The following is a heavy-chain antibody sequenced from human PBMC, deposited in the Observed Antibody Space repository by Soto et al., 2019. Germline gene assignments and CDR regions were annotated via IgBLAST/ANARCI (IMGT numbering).Heavy chain of an antibody. Sequence: SETLSLTCTVSGGSISSGDYYWSWIRQPPGKGLEWIGYIYYSGSTYYNPSLKSRVTISVDTSKNQFSLKLSSVTAADTAVYYCASGEYAYSNYYWFDPWGQGTLVSVS. CDR2: IYYSGST. D-gene: IGHD4-4*01. V-gene: IGHV4-30-4*01. CDR1: GGSISSGDYY. J-gene: IGHJ5*02. CDR3: ASGEYAYSNYYWFDP.